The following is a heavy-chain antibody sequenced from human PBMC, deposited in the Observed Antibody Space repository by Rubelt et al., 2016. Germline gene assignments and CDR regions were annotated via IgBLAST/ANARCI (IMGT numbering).Heavy chain of an antibody. Sequence: EVQLVESGGGLVQPGGSLRLSCAASGFTFSSYWMNWVRQAPGKGLVWVSRINPDGSSTSYADSVKGRFTISRDNSKTTLYLEMNSLRGEDTAVYYCARLESPLGGYWGQGTLVTVSS. V-gene: IGHV3-74*01. CDR3: ARLESPLGGY. J-gene: IGHJ4*02. D-gene: IGHD3-16*01. CDR1: GFTFSSYW. CDR2: INPDGSST.